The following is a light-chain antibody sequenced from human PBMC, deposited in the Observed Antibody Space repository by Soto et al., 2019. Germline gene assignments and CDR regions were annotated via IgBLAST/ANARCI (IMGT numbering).Light chain of an antibody. V-gene: IGKV3-15*01. Sequence: EIVMTQSPATLSVSPGERATLSCRASQSVGSNLAWYQQRPGRAPRLLMYGASARATAIPARFSGSGSGTEFTLTISSLQSEDFAVYYCQQYGDWPRTFGQGTRVEI. CDR1: QSVGSN. CDR3: QQYGDWPRT. J-gene: IGKJ1*01. CDR2: GAS.